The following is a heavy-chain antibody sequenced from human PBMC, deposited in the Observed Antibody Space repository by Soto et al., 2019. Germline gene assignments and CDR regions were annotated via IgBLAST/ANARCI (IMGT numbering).Heavy chain of an antibody. CDR3: AKHPTGDYVGAFDF. J-gene: IGHJ3*01. CDR2: ITGGGGPA. V-gene: IGHV3-23*01. D-gene: IGHD4-17*01. Sequence: EVQLLESGGGLVQPGGSLRVSWAASGFTFSTYALTWVRQPPGKGLEWVAAITGGGGPANYADSVKGGFTISRDNSKNPLYLQMSSLTAEDTAVYFCAKHPTGDYVGAFDFWGRGTLVTVSS. CDR1: GFTFSTYA.